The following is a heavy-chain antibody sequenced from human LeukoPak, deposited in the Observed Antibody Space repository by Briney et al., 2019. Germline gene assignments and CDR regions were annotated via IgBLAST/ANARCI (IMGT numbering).Heavy chain of an antibody. CDR1: GGSISSYY. J-gene: IGHJ5*02. D-gene: IGHD4-17*01. V-gene: IGHV4-59*08. Sequence: SETLSLTCTVSGGSISSYYWSWIRQPPGKGLEWIGYIYYSGSTNYNPSLKSRVTISVDTSKNQFSLKLSSVTAADTAVYYCVAYDYGGWFDPWGQGTLVTVSS. CDR2: IYYSGST. CDR3: VAYDYGGWFDP.